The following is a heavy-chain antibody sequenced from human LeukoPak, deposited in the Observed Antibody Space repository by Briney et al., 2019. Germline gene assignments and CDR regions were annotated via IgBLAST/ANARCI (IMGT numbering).Heavy chain of an antibody. CDR3: ASNHCSSTSCYSFDI. CDR2: TNPNSGNT. J-gene: IGHJ3*02. D-gene: IGHD2-2*01. Sequence: ASVKVSCKASGYTFTSYDINWVRQATGQGLEWMGWTNPNSGNTGYAQKFQGRVTITRNTSISTAYMEPSSLRSEDTAVYYCASNHCSSTSCYSFDIWGQGTMVTVSS. V-gene: IGHV1-8*03. CDR1: GYTFTSYD.